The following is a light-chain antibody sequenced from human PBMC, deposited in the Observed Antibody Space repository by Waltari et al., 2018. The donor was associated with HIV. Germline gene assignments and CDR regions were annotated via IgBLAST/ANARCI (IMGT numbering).Light chain of an antibody. CDR1: SPNIGSHS. V-gene: IGLV1-44*01. J-gene: IGLJ1*01. CDR2: SNN. Sequence: QSVLTQPPSASGTPGQRVTISCSGSSPNIGSHSVNRYQQLPGTAPKLLIYSNNQRPSGVPDRFSGSKSGTSASLAISGLQSEDEADYYCAAWDDSLNGRVFGTGTKVTVL. CDR3: AAWDDSLNGRV.